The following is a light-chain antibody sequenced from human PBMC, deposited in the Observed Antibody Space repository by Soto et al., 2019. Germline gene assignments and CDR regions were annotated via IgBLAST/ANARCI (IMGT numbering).Light chain of an antibody. CDR1: QGISSY. J-gene: IGKJ5*01. V-gene: IGKV1-9*01. CDR2: AAS. Sequence: DLQLTQSPSFLSASVGDRIAITCRASQGISSYLAWYQQKPGKAPNLLISAASTLQSGVPSRFSGSGSGTEFTLTISSLQPEDFATYYCQQLDSYPITFGQGTRLEI. CDR3: QQLDSYPIT.